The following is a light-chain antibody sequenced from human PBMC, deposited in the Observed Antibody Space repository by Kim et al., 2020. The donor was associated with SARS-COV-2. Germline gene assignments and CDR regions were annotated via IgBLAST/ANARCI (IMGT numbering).Light chain of an antibody. Sequence: SSELTQDPVVSVALGQTVTITCQGDSLRNYYATWYQQRPGQAPVLVIYGRNTRPSGIPDRFSGSASGNTASLTISGTQAEDEADFYCQCRDSGSRVVFGGGTKVTVL. CDR2: GRN. CDR1: SLRNYY. CDR3: QCRDSGSRVV. V-gene: IGLV3-19*01. J-gene: IGLJ3*02.